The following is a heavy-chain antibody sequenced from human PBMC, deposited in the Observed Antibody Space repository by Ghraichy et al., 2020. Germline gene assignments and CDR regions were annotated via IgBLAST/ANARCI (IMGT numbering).Heavy chain of an antibody. J-gene: IGHJ4*02. CDR3: AREVDLGESYPWGFDS. Sequence: SETLSLTCTVSGGSISSGGYYWSWIRQHPGKGLEWIGYSYYSGSTYYNPSLKSRVTISVDTSKNQFSLKLRSVTAADTAVYYCAREVDLGESYPWGFDSWGQGTLVTVSS. V-gene: IGHV4-31*03. D-gene: IGHD3-10*01. CDR1: GGSISSGGYY. CDR2: SYYSGST.